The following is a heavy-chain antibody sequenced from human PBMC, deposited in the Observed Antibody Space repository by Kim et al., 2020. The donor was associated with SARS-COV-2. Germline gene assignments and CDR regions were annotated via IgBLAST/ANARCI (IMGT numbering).Heavy chain of an antibody. D-gene: IGHD3-22*01. CDR1: GFTFGDYA. Sequence: GGSLRLSCTASGFTFGDYAMSWVRQAPGKGLEWVGFIRSKAYGGTTEYAASVKGRFTISRDDSKSIAYLQMNSLKTEDTAVYYCTSVNPEYYYDSSGYYYPDAVDIRGPGTMVTVSS. V-gene: IGHV3-49*04. CDR3: TSVNPEYYYDSSGYYYPDAVDI. J-gene: IGHJ3*02. CDR2: IRSKAYGGTT.